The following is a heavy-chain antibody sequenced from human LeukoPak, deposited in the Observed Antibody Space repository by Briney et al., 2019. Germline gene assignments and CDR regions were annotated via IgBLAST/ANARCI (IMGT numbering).Heavy chain of an antibody. J-gene: IGHJ3*02. CDR2: IYYSGST. V-gene: IGHV4-59*08. CDR3: ARHERDASLDHAFDI. D-gene: IGHD5-24*01. Sequence: PSGTLSLTCTVPGDYIRSYYWSWIRQPPGKGLERIGYIYYSGSTSYNPSLKSRVTILVDTSKNQFSLKLSSVTAADTAVYYCARHERDASLDHAFDIWGQGTMVTVSS. CDR1: GDYIRSYY.